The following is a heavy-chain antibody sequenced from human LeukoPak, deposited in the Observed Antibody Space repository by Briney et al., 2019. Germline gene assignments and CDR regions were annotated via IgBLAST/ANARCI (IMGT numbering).Heavy chain of an antibody. V-gene: IGHV1-46*01. Sequence: AASVKVSCKASGYTFTSYYMHWVRQAPGQGLEWMGIINPSGGSTSYAQKFQGRVTMTRDTSISTVYMELSRLRSDDTAVYYCARGPPLYYYDTSGYYPGLYWGQGTLVTVSS. D-gene: IGHD3-22*01. CDR2: INPSGGST. CDR3: ARGPPLYYYDTSGYYPGLY. CDR1: GYTFTSYY. J-gene: IGHJ4*02.